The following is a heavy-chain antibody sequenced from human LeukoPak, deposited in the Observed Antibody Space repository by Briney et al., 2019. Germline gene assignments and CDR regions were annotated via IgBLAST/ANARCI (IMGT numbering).Heavy chain of an antibody. V-gene: IGHV3-7*01. Sequence: PGGSLRLPCAASGYTFSETWMNWVRQVPGKGLEWEGNIEPDGSESYYLASVEGRFTLSRDNVKNSLYLQMNSLRAEDTAIYYCARPGVAGGAFDIWGQGTVVTVSS. CDR1: GYTFSETW. CDR2: IEPDGSES. J-gene: IGHJ3*02. CDR3: ARPGVAGGAFDI. D-gene: IGHD1-26*01.